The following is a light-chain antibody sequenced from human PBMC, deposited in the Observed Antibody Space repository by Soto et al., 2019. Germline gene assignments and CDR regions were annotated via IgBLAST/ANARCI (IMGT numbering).Light chain of an antibody. CDR2: EGS. CDR3: CSYAGSSTSVV. J-gene: IGLJ2*01. V-gene: IGLV2-23*01. CDR1: SSDVGSYNL. Sequence: QSVLTQPASVSGSPGQSITISCTGTSSDVGSYNLVSWYQQHPGKAPKLMIYEGSKRPSGVSNRFSGSKSGNTASLTISGLQSEDDADYYFCSYAGSSTSVVFGGGTQLTVL.